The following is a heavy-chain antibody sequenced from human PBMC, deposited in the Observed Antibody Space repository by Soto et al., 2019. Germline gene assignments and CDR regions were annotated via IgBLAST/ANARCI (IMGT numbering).Heavy chain of an antibody. J-gene: IGHJ3*02. CDR1: GYTFTSYY. CDR3: ARSYDSSGYYYAFDI. D-gene: IGHD3-22*01. CDR2: INPSGGST. Sequence: DSVKVSCKASGYTFTSYYMHWVRQAPGQGLEWMGIINPSGGSTGYAQKFQGRVTMTRDTSTSTVYMELSSLRSEDTAVYYCARSYDSSGYYYAFDIWGQGTMVTVSS. V-gene: IGHV1-46*01.